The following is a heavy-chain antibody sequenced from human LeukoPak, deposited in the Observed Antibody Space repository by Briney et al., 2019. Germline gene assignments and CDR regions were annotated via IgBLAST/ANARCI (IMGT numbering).Heavy chain of an antibody. CDR2: ISYDGSNK. CDR3: AKGIGGLPGYYYYYMDV. Sequence: PGGSLRLSCAASGFTFSSYGMHWVRQAPGQGLEWVAVISYDGSNKYYADSVKGRFTISRDNSKNTLYLQMNSLRAEDTAVYYCAKGIGGLPGYYYYYMDVWGKGTTVTVSS. CDR1: GFTFSSYG. V-gene: IGHV3-30*18. J-gene: IGHJ6*03. D-gene: IGHD2-21*01.